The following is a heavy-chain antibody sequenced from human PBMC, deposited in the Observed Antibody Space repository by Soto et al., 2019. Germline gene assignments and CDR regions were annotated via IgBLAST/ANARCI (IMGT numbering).Heavy chain of an antibody. Sequence: QVTVKESGTVLVKPTETLTLTCTDSGFSLSNAGLGVSWIRQPPGKALEWLAHIFSNDEKSYSTSLKSRLTISKDTSKSQVVLIMTNMDPVDTATYYCASTYSTSWYWFDPWGQGTLVTVSS. CDR3: ASTYSTSWYWFDP. CDR2: IFSNDEK. D-gene: IGHD6-13*01. J-gene: IGHJ5*02. V-gene: IGHV2-26*04. CDR1: GFSLSNAGLG.